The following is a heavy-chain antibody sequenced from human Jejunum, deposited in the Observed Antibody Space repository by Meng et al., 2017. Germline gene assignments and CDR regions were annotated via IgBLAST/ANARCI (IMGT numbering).Heavy chain of an antibody. D-gene: IGHD1-26*01. J-gene: IGHJ4*02. CDR2: IYTSGST. CDR3: ARDAANIGAYYGPFDS. Sequence: SETLSLTCTVSGGSLSRYYWTWIRQPAGKGLEWIGRIYTSGSTNYNASLESRLTISLDTSKNQISLILTSVTAADAGVYYCARDAANIGAYYGPFDSWGQGTLVTVSS. CDR1: GGSLSRYY. V-gene: IGHV4-4*07.